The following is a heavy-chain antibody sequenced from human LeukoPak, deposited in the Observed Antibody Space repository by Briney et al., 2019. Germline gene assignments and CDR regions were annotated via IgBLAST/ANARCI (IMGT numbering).Heavy chain of an antibody. J-gene: IGHJ4*02. D-gene: IGHD6-19*01. CDR2: LYSGGDT. V-gene: IGHV3-66*01. CDR3: ARGNTGYSSAWGRDFDY. CDR1: GFSVSGHY. Sequence: GGSLRLSCAASGFSVSGHYMSWVRQAPGKGLEWVSVLYSGGDTYYAASVKGRFTISRDTSKNTLYLQMTGLRAEDTAVYYCARGNTGYSSAWGRDFDYWGQGTLVTVSS.